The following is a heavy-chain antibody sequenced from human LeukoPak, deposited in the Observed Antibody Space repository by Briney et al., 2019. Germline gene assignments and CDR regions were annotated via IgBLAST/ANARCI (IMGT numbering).Heavy chain of an antibody. CDR2: ITGGGGST. J-gene: IGHJ4*02. CDR3: AKDARPSY. CDR1: GFTFSSSA. Sequence: PGGSLRLSCAASGFTFSSSAMSWVRQAPGKGLEWVSAITGGGGSTYYADSVKGRLTISRDNSKNTLYLQMNSLRAHDTAVYYCAKDARPSYWGQGTLVTVSS. V-gene: IGHV3-23*01.